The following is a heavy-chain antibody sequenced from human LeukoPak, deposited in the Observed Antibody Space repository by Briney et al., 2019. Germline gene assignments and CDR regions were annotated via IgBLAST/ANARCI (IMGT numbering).Heavy chain of an antibody. D-gene: IGHD3-10*01. CDR1: GFTFSSYA. CDR2: FTSSGGAT. J-gene: IGHJ4*02. Sequence: GGSLRLSCAASGFTFSSYAMSWVRQAPGKGLEWVSVFTSSGGATYYADSVKGRFTISRDNSKNTLYLYMNSLRADDTAVYYCAKDAVAPGSGGDFFDYWSQGTLVTVSS. CDR3: AKDAVAPGSGGDFFDY. V-gene: IGHV3-23*01.